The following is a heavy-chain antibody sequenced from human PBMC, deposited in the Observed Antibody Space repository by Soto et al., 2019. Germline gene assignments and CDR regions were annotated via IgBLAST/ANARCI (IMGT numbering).Heavy chain of an antibody. V-gene: IGHV1-69*13. CDR2: IIPIFGTA. CDR1: GGTFSSYA. CDR3: ACRSRFLGYCSGGSCYSPPHYGMDV. J-gene: IGHJ6*02. Sequence: GASVKVSCKASGGTFSSYAISWVRQTPGQGLEWMGGIIPIFGTANYAQKFQGRVTITADESTSTAYMELSSLRSEDTAVYYCACRSRFLGYCSGGSCYSPPHYGMDVWGQGTTVTVSS. D-gene: IGHD2-15*01.